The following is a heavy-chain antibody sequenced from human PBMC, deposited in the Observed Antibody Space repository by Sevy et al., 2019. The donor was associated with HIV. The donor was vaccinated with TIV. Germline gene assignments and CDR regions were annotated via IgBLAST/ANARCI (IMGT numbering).Heavy chain of an antibody. Sequence: GGSLRLSCAASGFTFSSYDMHWVRHATGKGLEWVSAIGTAGDTYYPGSVKGRFTISRENAKNSLYLQMNSLRAGDTAVYYCARRRSSSWYYFDYWGQGTLVTVSS. D-gene: IGHD6-13*01. CDR1: GFTFSSYD. CDR3: ARRRSSSWYYFDY. J-gene: IGHJ4*02. CDR2: IGTAGDT. V-gene: IGHV3-13*01.